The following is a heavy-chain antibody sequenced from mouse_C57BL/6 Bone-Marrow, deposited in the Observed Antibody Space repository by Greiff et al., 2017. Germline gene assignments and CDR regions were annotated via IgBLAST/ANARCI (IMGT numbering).Heavy chain of an antibody. J-gene: IGHJ2*01. Sequence: VQLQQSGAELVRPGTSVKMSCKASGYTFTNYWIGWAKQRPGHGLEWIGDIYPGGGYTNYNDKFKGKATLTADKSSSTAYMHLSSLTSEDSAIYICASSGVRRTEYYFDYWGQGTTLTVSS. CDR3: ASSGVRRTEYYFDY. CDR1: GYTFTNYW. D-gene: IGHD2-14*01. V-gene: IGHV1-63*01. CDR2: IYPGGGYT.